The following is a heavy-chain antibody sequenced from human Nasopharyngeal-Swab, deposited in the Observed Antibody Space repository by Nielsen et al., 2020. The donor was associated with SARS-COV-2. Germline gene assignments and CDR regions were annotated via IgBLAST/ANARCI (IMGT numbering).Heavy chain of an antibody. J-gene: IGHJ5*02. CDR3: ARDLIGGVELRFLEWLSAGGFDP. Sequence: SETLSLTCTVSGGSISSYYWSWIRQPAGKGLEWIGRIYTSGSTNYNPPLKSRVTMSVDTSKNQFSLKLSSVTAADTAVYYCARDLIGGVELRFLEWLSAGGFDPWGQGTLVTVSS. V-gene: IGHV4-4*07. D-gene: IGHD3-3*01. CDR2: IYTSGST. CDR1: GGSISSYY.